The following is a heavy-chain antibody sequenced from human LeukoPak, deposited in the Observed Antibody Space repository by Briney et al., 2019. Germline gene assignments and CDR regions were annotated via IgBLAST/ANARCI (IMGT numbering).Heavy chain of an antibody. V-gene: IGHV3-30*02. D-gene: IGHD6-13*01. CDR2: IRYDGSYK. J-gene: IGHJ6*03. CDR1: GFTFSNYG. Sequence: GGSLRLSCATSGFTFSNYGMHWVRQAPGKGLDWVAFIRYDGSYKYYADSVKGRFTISRDNSKNTLYLQMNSLRTEDTAVYYCARDAYSSSWYERYYYYMDVWGKGTTVTVSS. CDR3: ARDAYSSSWYERYYYYMDV.